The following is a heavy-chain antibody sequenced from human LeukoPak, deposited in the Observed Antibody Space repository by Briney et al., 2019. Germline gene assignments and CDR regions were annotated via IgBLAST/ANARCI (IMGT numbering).Heavy chain of an antibody. CDR2: IYPGDSGT. Sequence: GESLKISCKGSGYSFTNHWIVWVRQMPGKGLEWMGIIYPGDSGTRYRPSFQGQVTISADKSSSTAYLQWSTLQASDTATYYCARFGGSGGWYGPEDYWGQGTLVTVSS. D-gene: IGHD6-19*01. V-gene: IGHV5-51*01. CDR3: ARFGGSGGWYGPEDY. J-gene: IGHJ4*02. CDR1: GYSFTNHW.